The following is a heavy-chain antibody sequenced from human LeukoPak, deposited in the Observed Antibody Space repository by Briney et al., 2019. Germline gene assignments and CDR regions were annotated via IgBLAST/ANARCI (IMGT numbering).Heavy chain of an antibody. CDR2: IYHSGST. D-gene: IGHD6-19*01. J-gene: IGHJ4*02. Sequence: SETLSLTCTVFGGSISSGGYYWSWIRQPPGKGLEWIGYIYHSGSTYYNPSLKSRVTISVDRSKNQFSLKLSSVTAADTAVYYCARDGDSSGWTRSDYWGQGTLVIVSS. V-gene: IGHV4-30-2*01. CDR3: ARDGDSSGWTRSDY. CDR1: GGSISSGGYY.